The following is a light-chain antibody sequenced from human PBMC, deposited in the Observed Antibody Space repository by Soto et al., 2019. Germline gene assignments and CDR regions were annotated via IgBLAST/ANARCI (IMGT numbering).Light chain of an antibody. V-gene: IGLV2-14*01. CDR1: SSDVGGFNY. Sequence: SVLTQPDSVSGSPGQSITISCTGTSSDVGGFNYVSWYQQHPGKTPKLLIYEVRSRPSGVSNRFSGSKSGNTASLTISGLQAEDEADYYCSSYTSSSSGVFGTGTKVTVL. CDR3: SSYTSSSSGV. CDR2: EVR. J-gene: IGLJ1*01.